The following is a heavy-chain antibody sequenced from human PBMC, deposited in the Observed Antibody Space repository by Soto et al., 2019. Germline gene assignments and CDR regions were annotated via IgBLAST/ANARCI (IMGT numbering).Heavy chain of an antibody. J-gene: IGHJ4*02. CDR3: ATLGGLGFDY. V-gene: IGHV3-48*01. CDR1: GFTFSSYS. Sequence: EVQLVESGGGLVQPGGSLRLSCAASGFTFSSYSMNWVRQAPGKGLEWVSYISSSSSTIYYADSVKGRFTISRDNAKNSLYLQMNILRAEDTAVYYCATLGGLGFDYWGQGTLVTVSS. D-gene: IGHD2-15*01. CDR2: ISSSSSTI.